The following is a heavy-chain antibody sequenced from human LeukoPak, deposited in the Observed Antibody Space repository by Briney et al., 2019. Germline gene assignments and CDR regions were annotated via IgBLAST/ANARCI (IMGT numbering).Heavy chain of an antibody. CDR1: GYTFTGYY. Sequence: ASVKVSCKASGYTFTGYYMHWVRQAPGQGLEWVGWINPNSGGTNYAQKFQGRVTMTRDTSISTAYMELSRLRSDDTAVYYCARGNPPWIVVVTAENWFDPWGQGTLVTVSS. CDR2: INPNSGGT. CDR3: ARGNPPWIVVVTAENWFDP. V-gene: IGHV1-2*02. J-gene: IGHJ5*02. D-gene: IGHD2-21*02.